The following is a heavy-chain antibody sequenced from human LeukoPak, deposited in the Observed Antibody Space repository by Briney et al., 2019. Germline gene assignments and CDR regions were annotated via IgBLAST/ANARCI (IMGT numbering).Heavy chain of an antibody. J-gene: IGHJ4*02. Sequence: PGGSLRLSCAASGFTFSSYSMNWVRQAPGKGLEWVSSISSSSSYIYYADSVKGRFTISRDNAKNSLYLQMNSLRAEDTAVYYCARDLIAVAGTGDYWGQGNLVTVSS. CDR3: ARDLIAVAGTGDY. D-gene: IGHD6-19*01. CDR2: ISSSSSYI. V-gene: IGHV3-21*01. CDR1: GFTFSSYS.